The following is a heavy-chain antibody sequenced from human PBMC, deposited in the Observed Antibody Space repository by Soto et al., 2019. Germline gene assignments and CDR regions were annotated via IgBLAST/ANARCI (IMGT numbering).Heavy chain of an antibody. D-gene: IGHD6-6*01. J-gene: IGHJ5*02. CDR3: ARLSPLEGYSSSIYWCDP. CDR2: LIPIFGTA. CDR1: GGTFSSYA. Sequence: QVQLVQSGAEVKKPGSSVKVSCKASGGTFSSYAISWVRQAPGQGLEWMGGLIPIFGTANYAQKFQGRVTITADKSTSTAYMELSSLRSEDTAVSYCARLSPLEGYSSSIYWCDPWGQGTLVTVSS. V-gene: IGHV1-69*06.